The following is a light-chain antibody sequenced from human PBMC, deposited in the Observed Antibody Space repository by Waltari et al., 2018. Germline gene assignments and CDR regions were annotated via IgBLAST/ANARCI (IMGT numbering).Light chain of an antibody. CDR1: QSISNF. Sequence: DIQLTQSPSSLSASAGDRVTITCRASQSISNFLNWYQKKPGKAPNLLIYDTSSLQSGVPSRFSGSGSGTDFTLTISSLQPEDFATYFCQQSYRTPLTFGGGTKVEIK. J-gene: IGKJ4*01. CDR3: QQSYRTPLT. V-gene: IGKV1-39*01. CDR2: DTS.